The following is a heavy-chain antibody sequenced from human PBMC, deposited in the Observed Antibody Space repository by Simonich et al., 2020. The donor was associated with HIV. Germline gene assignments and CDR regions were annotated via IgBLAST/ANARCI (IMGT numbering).Heavy chain of an antibody. CDR3: ARGRSPPRTGVLDS. J-gene: IGHJ4*02. D-gene: IGHD7-27*01. CDR2: INHSGIT. CDR1: GGSFNGYY. V-gene: IGHV4-34*01. Sequence: QVQLQQWGAGLLKPSETLSLTCAVYGGSFNGYYWSWIRQSPGRGLQWIGEINHSGITNSNTALMGRVTISVDTAKNQFSLKMRSLIAADTAVYYCARGRSPPRTGVLDSWGQGTQVIVSS.